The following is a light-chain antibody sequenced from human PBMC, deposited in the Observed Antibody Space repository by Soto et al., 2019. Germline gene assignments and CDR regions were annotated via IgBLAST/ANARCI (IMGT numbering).Light chain of an antibody. CDR1: QSVSSN. J-gene: IGKJ1*01. V-gene: IGKV3-15*01. CDR3: QQYNNWPGT. Sequence: EIVMTQSPATLSVSPGERATLSCRASQSVSSNLAWYQQKPGQAPRLLIYVASTRATGIPARFSGSGSGTEFTLTISSLQSEDFAVYYCQQYNNWPGTFGQGTKV. CDR2: VAS.